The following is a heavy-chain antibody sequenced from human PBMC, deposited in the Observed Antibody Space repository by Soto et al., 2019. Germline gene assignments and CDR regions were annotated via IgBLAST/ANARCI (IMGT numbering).Heavy chain of an antibody. CDR2: INAGNGNT. Sequence: ASVKVSCKASGYTFTNYAIHWVRQAPGQRLEWMGWINAGNGNTKYSEKFQGRVTITRDTFASTAYMEVSSLRSEDTAVYYCARGFPRWFDPWGQGTLVTVS. CDR3: ARGFPRWFDP. D-gene: IGHD3-3*01. J-gene: IGHJ5*02. CDR1: GYTFTNYA. V-gene: IGHV1-3*01.